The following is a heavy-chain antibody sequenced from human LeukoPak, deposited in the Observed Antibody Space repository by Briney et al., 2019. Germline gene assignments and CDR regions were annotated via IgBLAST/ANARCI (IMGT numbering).Heavy chain of an antibody. J-gene: IGHJ4*02. CDR3: ARQSATIFGVVID. CDR1: GGSICSSSYY. D-gene: IGHD3-3*01. V-gene: IGHV4-39*01. CDR2: IYYSGST. Sequence: SETLSLTCTVPGGSICSSSYYWGWIRQPPGRGLEWIGSIYYSGSTYYNPSLKSRVTISVDTSKNQFSLKLSSATAADTAVYYCARQSATIFGVVIDWGQGTLVTVSS.